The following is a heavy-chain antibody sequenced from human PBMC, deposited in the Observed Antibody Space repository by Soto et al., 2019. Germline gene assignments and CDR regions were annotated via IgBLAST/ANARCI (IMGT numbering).Heavy chain of an antibody. Sequence: QVQLVQSGAEVKKPGASVKVSCKASGYTFTSYGISWVRQAPGQGLEWMGWVSAYNGNTNYAQKLQGRVTMTTETSTSTAYMELRSLRSDDTAVYYCARDGGPTLLWFGESRYYFYYWGQGTLVTVSS. CDR3: ARDGGPTLLWFGESRYYFYY. CDR2: VSAYNGNT. V-gene: IGHV1-18*01. CDR1: GYTFTSYG. J-gene: IGHJ4*02. D-gene: IGHD3-10*01.